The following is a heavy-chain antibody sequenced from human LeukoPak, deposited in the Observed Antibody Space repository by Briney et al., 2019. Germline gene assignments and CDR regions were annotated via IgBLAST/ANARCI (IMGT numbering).Heavy chain of an antibody. CDR2: IYSGGNT. V-gene: IGHV3-53*01. J-gene: IGHJ4*02. D-gene: IGHD2/OR15-2a*01. Sequence: GESLKISCAASGFSVSSNYMSWVRQTPGKGLEWVSVIYSGGNTYYADSVEGRFTISRDNSKNTLHLQMNSPRAEDTAVYYCARGGNKELDYWGQGALVTVSS. CDR1: GFSVSSNY. CDR3: ARGGNKELDY.